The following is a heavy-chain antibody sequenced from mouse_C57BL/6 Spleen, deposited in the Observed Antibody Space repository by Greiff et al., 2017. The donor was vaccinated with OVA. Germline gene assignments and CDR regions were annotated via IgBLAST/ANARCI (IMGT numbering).Heavy chain of an antibody. J-gene: IGHJ2*01. CDR1: GYTFTGYW. CDR2: ILPGSGST. CDR3: AKGALSTVFTFDY. V-gene: IGHV1-9*01. Sequence: QVQLQQSGAELMKPGASVKLSCKATGYTFTGYWIAWVKQRPGHGLEWIGEILPGSGSTNYNEKFKGKAILSEDTTSNTAYMQLSSLTSEDSTIYYCAKGALSTVFTFDYWGQGTTLTVSS. D-gene: IGHD2-2*01.